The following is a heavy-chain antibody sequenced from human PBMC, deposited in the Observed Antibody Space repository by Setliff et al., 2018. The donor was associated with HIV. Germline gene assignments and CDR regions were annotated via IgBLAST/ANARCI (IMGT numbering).Heavy chain of an antibody. V-gene: IGHV4-31*03. CDR1: GGSISTNYYY. CDR3: ARGRYFRDISDSLFDF. Sequence: PSETLSLTCSVSGGSISTNYYYWSWIRQHPGKGLEWIGYIYNSGTTFYNPSLESRLIMSVDPPKNQFSLKLTSVTAADTAVYYCARGRYFRDISDSLFDFWGQGTLVTVSS. J-gene: IGHJ4*02. D-gene: IGHD2-21*01. CDR2: IYNSGTT.